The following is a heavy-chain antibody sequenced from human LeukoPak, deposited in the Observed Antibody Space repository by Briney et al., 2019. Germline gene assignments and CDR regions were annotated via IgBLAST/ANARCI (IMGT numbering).Heavy chain of an antibody. Sequence: GGSLRLSCAASGFTFHDYAMHWVRQAPGKGLEWVSGIDWNSGSIDYADSVKGRFTISRDNAKKSLYLLMNSLRVEDVALYYCAKDLMYSSSSGAFDIWGQGTMVTVSS. D-gene: IGHD6-6*01. V-gene: IGHV3-9*03. CDR3: AKDLMYSSSSGAFDI. CDR2: IDWNSGSI. J-gene: IGHJ3*02. CDR1: GFTFHDYA.